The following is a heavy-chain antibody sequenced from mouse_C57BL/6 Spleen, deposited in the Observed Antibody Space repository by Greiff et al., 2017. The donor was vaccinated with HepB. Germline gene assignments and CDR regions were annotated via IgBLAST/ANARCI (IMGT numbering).Heavy chain of an antibody. V-gene: IGHV1-76*01. CDR2: IYPGSGNT. CDR1: GYTFTDYY. Sequence: QVQLQQSGAELVRPGASVKLSCKASGYTFTDYYINWVKQRPGQGLEWIARIYPGSGNTYYNEKFKGKATLTAEKSSSTAYMQLSSLTSEDSAVYFCARGYYGNHNDYWGQGTTLTVSS. J-gene: IGHJ2*01. D-gene: IGHD2-1*01. CDR3: ARGYYGNHNDY.